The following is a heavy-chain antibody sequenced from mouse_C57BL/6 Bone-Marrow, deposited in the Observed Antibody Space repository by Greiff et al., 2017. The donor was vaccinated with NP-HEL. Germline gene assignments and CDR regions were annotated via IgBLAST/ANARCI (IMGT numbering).Heavy chain of an antibody. Sequence: VQLQQSGAELMKPGASVKLSCKATGYTFTGYWIEWVKQRPGHGLEWIGEILPGSGSTNYNEKFKGKATFTADTSSNTAYMQLSSLTTEYSAIYYCARGGYIYYDYVGWFAYWGQGTLVTVSA. J-gene: IGHJ3*01. D-gene: IGHD2-4*01. CDR3: ARGGYIYYDYVGWFAY. CDR1: GYTFTGYW. V-gene: IGHV1-9*01. CDR2: ILPGSGST.